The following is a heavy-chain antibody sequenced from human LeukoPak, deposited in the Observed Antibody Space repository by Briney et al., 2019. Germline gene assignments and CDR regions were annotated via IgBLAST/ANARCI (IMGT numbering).Heavy chain of an antibody. CDR3: ASYLPGITIFGVAGGSFDI. D-gene: IGHD3-3*01. CDR2: IYYSGST. V-gene: IGHV4-59*01. Sequence: SETLSLTCTVSGGSISSYYWSWIRQPPGKGLEWIGYIYYSGSTNYNPSLKSRVTIPVDTSKNQFSLKLSSVTAADTAVYYCASYLPGITIFGVAGGSFDIWGQGTMVTVSS. J-gene: IGHJ3*02. CDR1: GGSISSYY.